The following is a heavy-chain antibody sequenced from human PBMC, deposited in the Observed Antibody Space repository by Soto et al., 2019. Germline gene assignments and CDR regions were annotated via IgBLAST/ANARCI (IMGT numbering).Heavy chain of an antibody. V-gene: IGHV3-74*01. Sequence: DVQLVESGGTLVQPGGSLRLSCEASGFTFSRYWMHWVRQAPGKGLVWVSRINTDGSSTSYADSVKGRFTLSRDNAANTVYLQMNSLRDEDTAVYYCVRGASSGYYRIDYWGQGTLVTVSS. J-gene: IGHJ4*02. CDR2: INTDGSST. CDR1: GFTFSRYW. D-gene: IGHD3-22*01. CDR3: VRGASSGYYRIDY.